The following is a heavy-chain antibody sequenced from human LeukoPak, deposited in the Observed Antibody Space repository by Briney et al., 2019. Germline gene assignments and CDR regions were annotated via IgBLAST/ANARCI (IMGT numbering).Heavy chain of an antibody. CDR2: SDDSGST. Sequence: SETLSLTCTVSGDSISSSSYYWVWIRQPPGKGLEWVGSSDDSGSTAYNPSLRSRVTISLDTSTNQFSLKLSTVAAAAASDYDCAGRSIRDGALNAFDIWGQGTMVTVSS. V-gene: IGHV4-39*01. J-gene: IGHJ3*02. CDR3: AGRSIRDGALNAFDI. D-gene: IGHD5-24*01. CDR1: GDSISSSSYY.